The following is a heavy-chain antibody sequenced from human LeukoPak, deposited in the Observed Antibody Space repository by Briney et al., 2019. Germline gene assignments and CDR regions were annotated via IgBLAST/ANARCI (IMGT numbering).Heavy chain of an antibody. Sequence: AGSLRLSCAASGFTFSSYAMHWVRQAPGKGLEWVAVISYDGSNKYYADSVKGRFTIPRDNSKNTLYLQMNSLRAEDTAVYYCARDHITMIVVPITDAFDIWGQGTMVTVSS. CDR1: GFTFSSYA. CDR3: ARDHITMIVVPITDAFDI. J-gene: IGHJ3*02. CDR2: ISYDGSNK. D-gene: IGHD3-22*01. V-gene: IGHV3-30-3*01.